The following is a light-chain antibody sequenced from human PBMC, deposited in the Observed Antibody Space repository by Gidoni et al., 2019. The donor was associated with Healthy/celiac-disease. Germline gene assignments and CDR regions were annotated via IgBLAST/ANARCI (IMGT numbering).Light chain of an antibody. Sequence: DIQMPQSPSSLSASVGDRVTITCRASQSISSYLNWYQQKPGKAPKLLIYAASSLQSGVPSRFSGSGSGTDFTLTISSLQPEDFATDYCQQSYSTLRTFGQGTKVEIK. CDR1: QSISSY. CDR3: QQSYSTLRT. CDR2: AAS. J-gene: IGKJ1*01. V-gene: IGKV1-39*01.